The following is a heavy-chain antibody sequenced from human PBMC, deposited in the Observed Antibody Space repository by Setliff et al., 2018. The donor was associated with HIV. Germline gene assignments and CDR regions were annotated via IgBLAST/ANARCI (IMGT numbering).Heavy chain of an antibody. CDR1: GYTFTSYA. CDR3: ARDFERGYFDY. V-gene: IGHV1-18*01. J-gene: IGHJ4*02. D-gene: IGHD3-16*01. CDR2: ISPYNGNR. Sequence: GASVKVSCKASGYTFTSYAISWVRQAPGQGLEWMGWISPYNGNRYYAPKLHGRVTMTTDTSTTTAYMELTSLRSYDTAVYYCARDFERGYFDYWAQGTLVTVSS.